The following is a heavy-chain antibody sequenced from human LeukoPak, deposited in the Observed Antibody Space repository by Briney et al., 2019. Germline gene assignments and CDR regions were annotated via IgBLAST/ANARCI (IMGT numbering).Heavy chain of an antibody. CDR3: ARDRGLWLGEARDAFDI. J-gene: IGHJ3*02. Sequence: SETLSLTCTVSGGSISSGSDYWSWTRQPAGKGLEWVGRIYTSGTTYYNPSLKTRATISIDTSKNKFSLKVNSVTAADTAMYYCARDRGLWLGEARDAFDIWGQGTMVTVFS. CDR1: GGSISSGSDY. V-gene: IGHV4-61*02. CDR2: IYTSGTT. D-gene: IGHD3-10*01.